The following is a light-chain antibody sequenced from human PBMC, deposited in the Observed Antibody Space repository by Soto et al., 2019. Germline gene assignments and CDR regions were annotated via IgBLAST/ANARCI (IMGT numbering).Light chain of an antibody. Sequence: ETVLTQSPGTPSLSPGYRATLSCRASQSVSSSYLAWYLQKPGQAHRLLIYGASSRATGIPDRFSGSGSGTDFTLTISRLEPEEFAVYYCKQYGSSPITVGKGTRLEIK. CDR1: QSVSSSY. CDR2: GAS. V-gene: IGKV3-20*01. CDR3: KQYGSSPIT. J-gene: IGKJ5*01.